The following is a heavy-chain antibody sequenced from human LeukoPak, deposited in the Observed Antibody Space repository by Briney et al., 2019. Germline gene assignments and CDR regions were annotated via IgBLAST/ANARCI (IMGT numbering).Heavy chain of an antibody. Sequence: PSETLSLTCSVSGGSVNTYYWSWIRQSAGKGLEWIGRISITEGTNYNPSLKSRVSMSVDASKNQVSLKLGSVTAADTAVYYCARALGYCSGGSCYLDYWGQGTLVTVSS. D-gene: IGHD2-15*01. J-gene: IGHJ4*02. CDR2: ISITEGT. V-gene: IGHV4-4*07. CDR3: ARALGYCSGGSCYLDY. CDR1: GGSVNTYY.